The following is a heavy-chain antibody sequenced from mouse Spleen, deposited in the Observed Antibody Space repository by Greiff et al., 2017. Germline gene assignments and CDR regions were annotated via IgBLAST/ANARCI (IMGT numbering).Heavy chain of an antibody. CDR1: GYTFTGYW. D-gene: IGHD1-1*01. Sequence: VQLQQSGAELMKPGASVKLSCKATGYTFTGYWIEWVKQRPGHGLEWIGEILPGSGSTNYNEKFKGKATFTADTSSNTAYMQLSSLTTEDSAIYYCARKKNYYGSSYRDWYLDVWGAGTTVTVSS. V-gene: IGHV1-9*01. CDR2: ILPGSGST. J-gene: IGHJ1*01. CDR3: ARKKNYYGSSYRDWYLDV.